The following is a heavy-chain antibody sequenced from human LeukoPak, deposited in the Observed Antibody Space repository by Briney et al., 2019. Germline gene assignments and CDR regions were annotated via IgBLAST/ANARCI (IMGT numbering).Heavy chain of an antibody. CDR1: GFTFSSYG. J-gene: IGHJ6*04. CDR3: AKDRGYCSGGSCPELRYYYYYYGMDV. CDR2: ISYDGSNK. V-gene: IGHV3-30*18. D-gene: IGHD2-15*01. Sequence: PGRSLRLSCAASGFTFSSYGMHWVRQAPGKGLEWVAVISYDGSNKYYADSVKGRFTISRDNSKNTLYLQMNCLRAEDTAVYYCAKDRGYCSGGSCPELRYYYYYYGMDVWGKGTTVTVSS.